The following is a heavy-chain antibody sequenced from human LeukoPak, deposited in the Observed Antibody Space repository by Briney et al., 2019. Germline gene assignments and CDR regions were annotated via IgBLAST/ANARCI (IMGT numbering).Heavy chain of an antibody. CDR2: ISGSGGST. Sequence: TGGSLRLSCAASGFTFSSYAMSWVRQAPGKGLEWVSGISGSGGSTYYADSVKGRLTISRDNSKSTLYLQMNSLRAEDMAVYYCAKDRKFVGSPISPDYWGQGTLVTVSS. CDR3: AKDRKFVGSPISPDY. D-gene: IGHD1-14*01. J-gene: IGHJ4*02. V-gene: IGHV3-23*01. CDR1: GFTFSSYA.